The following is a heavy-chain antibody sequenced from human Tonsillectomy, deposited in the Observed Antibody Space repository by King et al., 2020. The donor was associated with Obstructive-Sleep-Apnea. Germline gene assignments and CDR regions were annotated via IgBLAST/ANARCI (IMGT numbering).Heavy chain of an antibody. J-gene: IGHJ6*02. CDR1: GGSITTSTYY. D-gene: IGHD2-8*01. CDR3: AREMYYYGMVV. CDR2: ISYRGST. Sequence: QLQESGPGLVKPSETLSLTCTVSGGSITTSTYYWGWIRQPPGKGLEWFGSISYRGSTYYNPSLRSRVTISVDTSKNQFSLKLSSVTAADTAVFYCAREMYYYGMVVWGQGTTATVSS. V-gene: IGHV4-39*07.